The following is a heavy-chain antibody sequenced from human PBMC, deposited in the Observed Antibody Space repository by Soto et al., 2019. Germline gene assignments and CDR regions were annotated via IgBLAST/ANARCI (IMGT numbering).Heavy chain of an antibody. CDR3: ARDSRYSSGYSDAFDI. CDR2: ISGSGGST. Sequence: PGGSLRLSCAASGFTFSSYAMSWVRQAPGKGLEWVSAISGSGGSTYYADSVKGRFTISRDNSKNTLYLQMNSLRAEDTAVYYCARDSRYSSGYSDAFDIWGQGTMVTVSS. CDR1: GFTFSSYA. D-gene: IGHD3-22*01. J-gene: IGHJ3*02. V-gene: IGHV3-23*01.